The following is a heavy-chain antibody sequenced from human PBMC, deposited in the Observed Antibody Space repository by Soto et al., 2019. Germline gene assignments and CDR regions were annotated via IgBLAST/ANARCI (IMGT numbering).Heavy chain of an antibody. CDR2: IYYSGST. V-gene: IGHV4-39*01. CDR3: ARLRITMIVVDHYFDY. J-gene: IGHJ4*02. D-gene: IGHD3-22*01. Sequence: PSETLSLTCTVSGGSISSSSYYWGWIRQPPGKGLEWIGSIYYSGSTYYNPSLKSRVTISVDTSKNQFSLKLSSVTAADTAVYYCARLRITMIVVDHYFDYWGQGALVTVSS. CDR1: GGSISSSSYY.